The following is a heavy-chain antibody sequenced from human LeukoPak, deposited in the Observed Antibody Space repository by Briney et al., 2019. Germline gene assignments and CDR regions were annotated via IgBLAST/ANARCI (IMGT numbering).Heavy chain of an antibody. CDR1: GTSFRGSY. V-gene: IGHV4-34*01. CDR2: INHSGIT. CDR3: ARLPIFAYRYMDV. Sequence: SETLSLTCAVQGTSFRGSYSSWIRKPPGKGLEWIGAINHSGITHYTPPLKSRVTISLHTTQTQSSPNLISVTAPHTAPYNTARLPIFAYRYMDVWGTGTTVTVSS. J-gene: IGHJ6*03.